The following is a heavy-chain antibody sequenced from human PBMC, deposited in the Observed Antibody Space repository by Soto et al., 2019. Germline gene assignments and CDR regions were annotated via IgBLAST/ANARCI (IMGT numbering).Heavy chain of an antibody. Sequence: SETLSLTCAVYCGSFSGYYWSWIRQPPGKGLEWIGEINHSGSTNYNPSLKSRVTISVDTSKNQFSLKLSSVTAADTAVYYCARGGSNVAARPRWFDPWGQGTLVTVS. CDR1: CGSFSGYY. J-gene: IGHJ5*02. CDR3: ARGGSNVAARPRWFDP. V-gene: IGHV4-34*01. CDR2: INHSGST. D-gene: IGHD6-6*01.